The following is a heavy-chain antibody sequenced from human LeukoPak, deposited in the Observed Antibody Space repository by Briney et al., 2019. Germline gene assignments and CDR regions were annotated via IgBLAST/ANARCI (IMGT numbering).Heavy chain of an antibody. Sequence: ASVKVSCKASGYTFTGYYMHGVRQAPGQGREWMGWINPNSGGTNYAQKLQGRVTMTTDTSTSTAYMELRSLRSDDTAVYYCARGPWNYDYVWGSYRYCYFDYWGQGTLVTVSS. D-gene: IGHD3-16*02. CDR1: GYTFTGYY. CDR2: INPNSGGT. CDR3: ARGPWNYDYVWGSYRYCYFDY. V-gene: IGHV1-2*02. J-gene: IGHJ4*02.